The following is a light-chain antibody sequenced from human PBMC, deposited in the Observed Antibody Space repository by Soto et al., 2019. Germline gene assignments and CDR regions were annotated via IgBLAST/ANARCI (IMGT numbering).Light chain of an antibody. CDR1: QSVGSN. Sequence: EIVVTQSPATLSLSPGERAILSCWASQSVGSNLAWYQQKPGQAPRLLIYGASTRAPGIPARFSGSGSGTEFTLTISSLQSEDFTDYYCQQYQKWPPYTFGHGTKLEIK. CDR2: GAS. CDR3: QQYQKWPPYT. V-gene: IGKV3-15*01. J-gene: IGKJ2*01.